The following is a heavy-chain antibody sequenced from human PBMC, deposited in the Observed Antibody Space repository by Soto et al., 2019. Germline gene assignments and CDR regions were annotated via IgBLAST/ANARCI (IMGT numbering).Heavy chain of an antibody. CDR2: INPNSGGT. CDR1: GYTFTGYY. D-gene: IGHD3-3*01. V-gene: IGHV1-2*02. CDR3: ARGHPVTYYDFWSGSDYYYGMDV. Sequence: ASVKFSCKASGYTFTGYYMHWVRQAPGQGLEWMGWINPNSGGTNYAQKFQGRVTMTRDTSISTAYMELSRLRSDDTAVYYCARGHPVTYYDFWSGSDYYYGMDVWGQGTTVTVSS. J-gene: IGHJ6*02.